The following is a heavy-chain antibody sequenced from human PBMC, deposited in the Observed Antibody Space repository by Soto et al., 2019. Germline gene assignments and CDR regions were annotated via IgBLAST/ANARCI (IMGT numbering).Heavy chain of an antibody. V-gene: IGHV1-8*01. CDR3: ARWWVVDYDFWSGYFSNSWFDP. D-gene: IGHD3-3*01. Sequence: QVQLVQSGAEVKKPGASVKVSCKASGYTFTSYDINWVRQATGQGLEWMGWMNPNSGNTGYAQKFQGRVTMTMNTSISTAYMELSSLRSEDTAVYYCARWWVVDYDFWSGYFSNSWFDPWGQGTLVTVSS. J-gene: IGHJ5*02. CDR2: MNPNSGNT. CDR1: GYTFTSYD.